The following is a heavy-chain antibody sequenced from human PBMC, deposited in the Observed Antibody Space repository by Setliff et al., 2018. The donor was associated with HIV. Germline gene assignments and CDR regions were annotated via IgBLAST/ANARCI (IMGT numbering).Heavy chain of an antibody. J-gene: IGHJ4*02. CDR3: AREHDYSNYRRLDS. D-gene: IGHD4-4*01. Sequence: PSETLSLTCTVSGDSIRGHYWSWIRQSPGKGLEWIGYIHHSGSSDYTPSLRSRVTMSVDTSKNQFSLKLTPVTAADTAVYYCAREHDYSNYRRLDSWGQGILVTVSS. V-gene: IGHV4-4*08. CDR2: IHHSGSS. CDR1: GDSIRGHY.